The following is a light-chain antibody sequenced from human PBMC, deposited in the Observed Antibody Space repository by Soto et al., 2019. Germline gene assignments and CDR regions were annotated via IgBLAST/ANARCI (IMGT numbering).Light chain of an antibody. J-gene: IGKJ5*01. Sequence: ENVLTQSPGTLSLSPGGRATLSCRASQSVTSNYLAWYQQKPGQAPRLLIYHASNRATGVADRFSGSGSGTDFTLTISRLEPEDFAVYHCQQYGSSPITFGQGTRLEI. CDR3: QQYGSSPIT. V-gene: IGKV3-20*01. CDR1: QSVTSNY. CDR2: HAS.